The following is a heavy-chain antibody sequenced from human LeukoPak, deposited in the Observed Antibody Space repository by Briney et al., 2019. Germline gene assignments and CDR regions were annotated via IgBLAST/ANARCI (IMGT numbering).Heavy chain of an antibody. V-gene: IGHV3-9*03. CDR3: AKDGEYYYGSGSLDY. J-gene: IGHJ4*02. CDR1: GFTFDDYA. Sequence: GRSLRLSCAASGFTFDDYAMHRVRHGPGKGLEWVSGISWNSGSIGYADSVKGRFTISRDNAKNSLYLQMNSLRAEDMALYYCAKDGEYYYGSGSLDYWGQGTLVTVSS. CDR2: ISWNSGSI. D-gene: IGHD3-10*01.